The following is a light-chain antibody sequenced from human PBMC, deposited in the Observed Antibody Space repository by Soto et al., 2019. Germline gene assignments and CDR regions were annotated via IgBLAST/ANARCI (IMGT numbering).Light chain of an antibody. V-gene: IGKV3-15*01. CDR3: QQYNNWPGYP. Sequence: EIVMTQSPATLSVSPGERATLSCRASQSVSSNLAWYQQKPGQAPRLLIYGASTRATGIPARFSGSGSGTEFTLTISSLRSEDFAVYYCQQYNNWPGYPFGQGTKLEIK. J-gene: IGKJ2*01. CDR2: GAS. CDR1: QSVSSN.